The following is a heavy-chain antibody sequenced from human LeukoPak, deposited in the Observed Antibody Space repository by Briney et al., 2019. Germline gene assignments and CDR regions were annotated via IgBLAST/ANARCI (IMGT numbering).Heavy chain of an antibody. CDR1: GGTFSSYA. J-gene: IGHJ4*02. Sequence: SVKVSCKASGGTFSSYAISWVRQAPGQGLEWMGRIIPILGIANYAQKFQGRVTITADKSTSTAYMELSSLRSEDTAVYYCARDLGSSSWYNYFDYWGQGTLVTVSS. CDR2: IIPILGIA. D-gene: IGHD6-13*01. V-gene: IGHV1-69*04. CDR3: ARDLGSSSWYNYFDY.